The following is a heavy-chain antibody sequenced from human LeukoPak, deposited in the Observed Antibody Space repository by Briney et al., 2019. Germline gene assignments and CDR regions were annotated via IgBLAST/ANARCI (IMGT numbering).Heavy chain of an antibody. CDR3: ARGPYSGDWHFDF. CDR2: INPNSGDT. CDR1: GYTFTGYY. J-gene: IGHJ4*02. D-gene: IGHD6-19*01. Sequence: ASVKVSCKASGYTFTGYYMHWVRQAPGQGLEWMGWINPNSGDTNYAQKFQGRVTMTRDTSTSTVSMELSSLRFEDTAVYYCARGPYSGDWHFDFWGQGTLVTVSS. V-gene: IGHV1-2*02.